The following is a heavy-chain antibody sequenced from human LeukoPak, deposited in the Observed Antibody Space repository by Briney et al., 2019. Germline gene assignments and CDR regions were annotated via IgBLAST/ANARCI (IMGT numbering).Heavy chain of an antibody. CDR1: GGSISSGSYY. CDR2: VYTSGST. D-gene: IGHD2-15*01. CDR3: ARGYCSGGSCYFDY. J-gene: IGHJ4*02. Sequence: PSETLSLTCTVPGGSISSGSYYWSWIRQPAGKGLEWIGRVYTSGSTNYNLSLKSRVTISVDTSKNQFSLKLSSVTVADTAVYYCARGYCSGGSCYFDYWGQGTLVTVSS. V-gene: IGHV4-61*02.